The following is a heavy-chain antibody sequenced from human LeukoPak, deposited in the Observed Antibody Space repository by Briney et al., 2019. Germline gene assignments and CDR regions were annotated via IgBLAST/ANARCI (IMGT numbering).Heavy chain of an antibody. Sequence: GGSLRLSCAASGFTFSSYSMNWVRQAPGKGPEWVSYITSSSSTIYYADSVKGRFTISRDNAKNSLYLQMNSLRAEDTAVCYCARANYDSSSLYAFDIWGQGTMVTVSS. CDR1: GFTFSSYS. CDR2: ITSSSSTI. V-gene: IGHV3-48*01. J-gene: IGHJ3*02. CDR3: ARANYDSSSLYAFDI. D-gene: IGHD3-22*01.